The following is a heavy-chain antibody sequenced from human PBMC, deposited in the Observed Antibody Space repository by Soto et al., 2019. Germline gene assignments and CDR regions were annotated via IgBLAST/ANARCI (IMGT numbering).Heavy chain of an antibody. V-gene: IGHV1-8*01. D-gene: IGHD2-2*01. Sequence: QVQLVQSGAEVKKPGASVKVSCKASGYTFTSYDINWVRQATGQGLEWMGWMNPNSGNTGYAQKFQGTVTMTRNTSISTAYMELSSLRSEDTAVYYCARYCSSTSCPNDAFDIWGQGTMVTVSS. CDR3: ARYCSSTSCPNDAFDI. CDR1: GYTFTSYD. CDR2: MNPNSGNT. J-gene: IGHJ3*02.